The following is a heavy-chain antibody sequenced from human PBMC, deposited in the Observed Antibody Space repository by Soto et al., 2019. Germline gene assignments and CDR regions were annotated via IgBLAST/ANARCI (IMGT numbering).Heavy chain of an antibody. J-gene: IGHJ4*02. V-gene: IGHV3-48*03. CDR1: GFTFSSYE. D-gene: IGHD3-9*01. Sequence: GGSLRLSCAASGFTFSSYEMNWVRQAPGKGLEWVSYISSSGSTIYYADSVKGRFTISRDNAKNSLYLQMNSLRAEDTAVYYCARDGDYDILTGPLYWGQGTLVTVSS. CDR3: ARDGDYDILTGPLY. CDR2: ISSSGSTI.